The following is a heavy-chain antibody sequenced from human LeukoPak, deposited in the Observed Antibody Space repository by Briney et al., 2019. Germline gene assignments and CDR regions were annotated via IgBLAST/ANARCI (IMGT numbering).Heavy chain of an antibody. J-gene: IGHJ3*02. CDR3: ARALYGSGTTDAFDI. CDR1: GGSISSYY. V-gene: IGHV4-59*01. D-gene: IGHD3-10*01. CDR2: IYYSGST. Sequence: PSETLSLTCTVSGGSISSYYWSWIRQPPGKGLEWIGYIYYSGSTNYNPSLKSRVTISVDTSKNQFSLKLSSVTAADTAVYYCARALYGSGTTDAFDIWGQGTMVTVSS.